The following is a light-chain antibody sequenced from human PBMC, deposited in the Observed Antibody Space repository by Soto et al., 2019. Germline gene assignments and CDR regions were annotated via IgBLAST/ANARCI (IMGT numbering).Light chain of an antibody. CDR2: GAS. CDR3: QQYGSSSFT. Sequence: EIVLTQSPGTLSLSPGERATLSCRASQRVSSSYLAWYQQRPGQAPRLLMYGASSRATGIPDRFSGSGSGTDFTLSISRLEPEDFAVYYCQQYGSSSFTFGPGTKVDIK. V-gene: IGKV3-20*01. CDR1: QRVSSSY. J-gene: IGKJ3*01.